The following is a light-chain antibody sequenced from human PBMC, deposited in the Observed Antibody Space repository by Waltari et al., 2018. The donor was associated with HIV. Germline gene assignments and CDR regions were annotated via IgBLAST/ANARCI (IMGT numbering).Light chain of an antibody. Sequence: QSALTQPRSVSESPGTSVTISCPGTSSDVGAYNYVSWYQQHPGKAPKLMIYDVSKRPSGVPDRFSGSKSGNTASLTISGLQAEDEADYYCCSYAGSYTVFGGGTKLTVL. CDR1: SSDVGAYNY. V-gene: IGLV2-11*01. CDR2: DVS. CDR3: CSYAGSYTV. J-gene: IGLJ3*02.